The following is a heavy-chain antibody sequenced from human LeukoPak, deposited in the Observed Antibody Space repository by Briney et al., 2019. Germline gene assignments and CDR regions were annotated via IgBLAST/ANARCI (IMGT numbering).Heavy chain of an antibody. CDR1: GFTFGNYG. CDR2: ISSGSVI. J-gene: IGHJ3*02. V-gene: IGHV3-48*01. Sequence: GGSLRLSCAASGFTFGNYGMSWVRQAPGKGLEWISYISSGSVIQYAESVKGRFTISRDNAKNSLYLQMNSLRADDTAVYYCARDLWELLLSGTGDAFDIWGQGTMVTVSS. D-gene: IGHD1-26*01. CDR3: ARDLWELLLSGTGDAFDI.